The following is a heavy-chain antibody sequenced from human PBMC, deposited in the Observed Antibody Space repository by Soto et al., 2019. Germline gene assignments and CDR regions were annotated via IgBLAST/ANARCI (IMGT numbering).Heavy chain of an antibody. CDR2: ISGGAVST. CDR3: AKDPWGSTNGPFDW. D-gene: IGHD3-16*01. J-gene: IGHJ4*02. V-gene: IGHV3-23*01. CDR1: GFTFSSYA. Sequence: QLGGSLRLSCAASGFTFSSYAMSWVRQAPGKGLEWVSAISGGAVSTYYADSVKGRFTISRDNSKKTLYLQMNSLRADDTALYYCAKDPWGSTNGPFDWWGQGTLVTVSS.